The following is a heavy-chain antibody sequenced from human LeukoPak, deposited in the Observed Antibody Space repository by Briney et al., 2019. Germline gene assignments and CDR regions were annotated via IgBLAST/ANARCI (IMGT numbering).Heavy chain of an antibody. CDR3: ARSGYSYGYYTNWLDP. CDR2: IYYTGST. D-gene: IGHD5-18*01. J-gene: IGHJ5*02. V-gene: IGHV4-38-2*02. CDR1: GYSISSPFY. Sequence: SETPSLTCTVSGYSISSPFYWGWIRQSPGKGLQWIGSIYYTGSTYYNPSLKSRVTISVDTSKNHFSLKLSSVTAADTAMYYCARSGYSYGYYTNWLDPWGQGTLVTVSS.